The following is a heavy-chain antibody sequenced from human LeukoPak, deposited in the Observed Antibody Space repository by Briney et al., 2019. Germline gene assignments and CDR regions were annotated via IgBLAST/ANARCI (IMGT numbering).Heavy chain of an antibody. J-gene: IGHJ4*02. D-gene: IGHD6-13*01. V-gene: IGHV1-2*02. CDR3: AMLSSSSYYFDY. CDR2: INPNSGGT. Sequence: ASVTVSCKASVYTFTDYYMHWVRQAPGQGVEGMGWINPNSGGTNYAQKFQGRVTMTRDTSISTAYMELSRLRSDDTAVYYCAMLSSSSYYFDYWGQGTLVTVSS. CDR1: VYTFTDYY.